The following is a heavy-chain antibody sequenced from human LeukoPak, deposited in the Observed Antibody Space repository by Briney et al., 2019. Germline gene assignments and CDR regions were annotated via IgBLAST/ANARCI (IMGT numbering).Heavy chain of an antibody. CDR2: INPNSGGP. CDR3: AREGLKSYDSSGYYSDAFDI. D-gene: IGHD3-22*01. J-gene: IGHJ3*02. V-gene: IGHV1-2*06. Sequence: ASVKVSCKASGYTFTGYYMHWVRQAPGQRHEWMGRINPNSGGPNYAQKFQGRVTMTRDTSISTAYMELSRLRSDDTAVYYCAREGLKSYDSSGYYSDAFDIWGQGTMVTVSS. CDR1: GYTFTGYY.